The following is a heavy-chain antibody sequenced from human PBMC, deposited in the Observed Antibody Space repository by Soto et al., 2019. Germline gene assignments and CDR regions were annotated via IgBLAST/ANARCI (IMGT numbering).Heavy chain of an antibody. CDR3: AREGVGWLQFRLSVVRGMDV. J-gene: IGHJ6*02. V-gene: IGHV1-69*01. Sequence: QVQLVQSGAEVKKPGSSVKVSCKASGGTFSSYAISWVRQAPGQGLEWMGGIIPIFGTANYAQKFQGRVTITADASTSTAYMELSSLRSEDTAVYYCAREGVGWLQFRLSVVRGMDVWGQGTTVTVSS. CDR1: GGTFSSYA. CDR2: IIPIFGTA. D-gene: IGHD5-12*01.